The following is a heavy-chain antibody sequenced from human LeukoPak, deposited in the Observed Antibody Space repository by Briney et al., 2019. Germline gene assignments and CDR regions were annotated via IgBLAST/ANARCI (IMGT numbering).Heavy chain of an antibody. Sequence: AGGSLRLSCAASGFTFSSYAMHWVRQAPGKGLEWVSYISSSGSTIYYADSVKGRFTISRDNAKNSLYLQMNSLRAEDTAVYYCARDTVNGLFDYWGQGTLVTVSS. J-gene: IGHJ4*02. CDR1: GFTFSSYA. V-gene: IGHV3-48*03. CDR2: ISSSGSTI. D-gene: IGHD4-17*01. CDR3: ARDTVNGLFDY.